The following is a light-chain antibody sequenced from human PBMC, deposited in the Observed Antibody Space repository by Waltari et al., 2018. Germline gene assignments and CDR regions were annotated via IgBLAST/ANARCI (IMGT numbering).Light chain of an antibody. CDR3: QQHTTYPLT. V-gene: IGKV1-9*01. CDR2: AAS. CDR1: QGIASF. Sequence: QLTQSPASLSASVGDTVPISCRASQGIASFLTWYQQKPGGAPKLLLYAASTLESGVPSRFSGTRSGTDFTLTISSLQPEDFATYYCQQHTTYPLTFGQGTRLDIK. J-gene: IGKJ5*01.